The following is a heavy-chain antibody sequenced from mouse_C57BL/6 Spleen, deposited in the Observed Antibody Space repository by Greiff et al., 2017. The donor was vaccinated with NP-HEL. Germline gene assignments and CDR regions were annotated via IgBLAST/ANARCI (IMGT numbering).Heavy chain of an antibody. D-gene: IGHD1-1*01. CDR2: INHYNGGT. V-gene: IGHV1-19*01. Sequence: VQLQQSGPVLVKPGASVKMSCKASGYTFTDYYMNWVKQSHGKSLEWIGVINHYNGGTSYNQKFKGKATLPVDKSSSTAYMYLNSLTSEDSAIYYCARGITTVVATSDYYAMDYWGQGTSVTVSS. CDR3: ARGITTVVATSDYYAMDY. CDR1: GYTFTDYY. J-gene: IGHJ4*01.